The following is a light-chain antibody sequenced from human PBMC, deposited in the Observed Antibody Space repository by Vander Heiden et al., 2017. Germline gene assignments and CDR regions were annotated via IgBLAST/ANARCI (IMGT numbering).Light chain of an antibody. CDR1: QSVLYSSNNKNY. Sequence: DIVMTQPQDPPAVSLGERATINCKSSQSVLYSSNNKNYLAWYQQKPGQPPKLLIYWASTRESGVPDRFSGSGSGTDFTLTISSLQAEDVAVYYCQQYYSTPLTFGGGTKVEIK. J-gene: IGKJ4*01. V-gene: IGKV4-1*01. CDR2: WAS. CDR3: QQYYSTPLT.